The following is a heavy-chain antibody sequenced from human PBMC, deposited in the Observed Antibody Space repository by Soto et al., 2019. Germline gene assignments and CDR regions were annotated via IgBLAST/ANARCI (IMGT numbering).Heavy chain of an antibody. CDR2: ISGSGGST. V-gene: IGHV3-23*01. CDR3: AKGGGYSGYDSTALYGMDV. Sequence: EVQLLESGGGLVQPGGSLRLSCAASGFTFSSYAMSWVRQAPGKGLEWVSAISGSGGSTYYADSVKGRFTISRDNSKNTLYLKMNSLRAEDTAVYYCAKGGGYSGYDSTALYGMDVWGQGTTVTVSS. J-gene: IGHJ6*02. D-gene: IGHD5-12*01. CDR1: GFTFSSYA.